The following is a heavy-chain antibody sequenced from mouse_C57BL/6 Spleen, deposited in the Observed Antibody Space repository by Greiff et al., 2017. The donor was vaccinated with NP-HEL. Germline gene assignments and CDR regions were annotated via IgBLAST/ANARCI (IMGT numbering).Heavy chain of an antibody. CDR2: ISSGSSTI. Sequence: EVQVVESGGGLVKPGGSLKLSCAASGFTFSDYGMHWVRQAPEKGLEWVAYISSGSSTIYYADTVKGRFTISRDNAKNTLFLQMTSLRSEDTAMYYCAKNWDGGYFDVWGTGTTVTVSS. J-gene: IGHJ1*03. V-gene: IGHV5-17*01. CDR1: GFTFSDYG. D-gene: IGHD4-1*01. CDR3: AKNWDGGYFDV.